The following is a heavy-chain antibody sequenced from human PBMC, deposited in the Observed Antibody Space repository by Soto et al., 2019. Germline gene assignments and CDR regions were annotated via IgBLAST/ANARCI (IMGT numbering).Heavy chain of an antibody. CDR3: ARDPWYDFWSGPSPKRPGIYYYYYGMDV. J-gene: IGHJ6*02. V-gene: IGHV1-69*13. CDR1: GGTFSSYA. Sequence: SVKVSCKASGGTFSSYAISWVRQAPGQGLEWMGGIIPIFGTANYAQKFQGRVTITADESTSTAYMELSSLRSEDTVVYYCARDPWYDFWSGPSPKRPGIYYYYYGMDVRGQGTTVTVSS. D-gene: IGHD3-3*01. CDR2: IIPIFGTA.